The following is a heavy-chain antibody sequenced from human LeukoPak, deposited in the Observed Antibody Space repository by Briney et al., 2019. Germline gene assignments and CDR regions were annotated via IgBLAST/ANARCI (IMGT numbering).Heavy chain of an antibody. J-gene: IGHJ4*02. CDR2: ISYIGGT. V-gene: IGHV4-39*02. CDR1: GASISSGSYR. D-gene: IGHD3-10*01. CDR3: AREYYYVSGTYVDF. Sequence: NPSETLSLTGTVSGASISSGSYRSAWIRQPPGKGLDWIGTISYIGGTHFNPSLQSRVSISLDMSKNQFSLKLNSVAAADSAVYYCAREYYYVSGTYVDFWGQGTRVTVSS.